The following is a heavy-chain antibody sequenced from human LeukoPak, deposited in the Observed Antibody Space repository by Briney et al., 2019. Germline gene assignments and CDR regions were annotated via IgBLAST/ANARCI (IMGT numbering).Heavy chain of an antibody. D-gene: IGHD4-11*01. V-gene: IGHV1-2*02. CDR2: INLNSGET. Sequence: ASVKVSCKTSGYTFTDYYIHWVRQAPGQRLEWMGWINLNSGETNSAQKFQGRVTMTGDTAIRTAYMALSRLTSDDTAVYYCATDRDYSNTERGFDYWGQGTLVTVSS. CDR1: GYTFTDYY. CDR3: ATDRDYSNTERGFDY. J-gene: IGHJ4*02.